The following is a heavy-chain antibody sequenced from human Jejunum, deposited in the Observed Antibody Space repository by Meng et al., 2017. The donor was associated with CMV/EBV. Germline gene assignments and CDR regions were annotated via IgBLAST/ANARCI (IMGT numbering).Heavy chain of an antibody. D-gene: IGHD3-3*01. CDR3: ARGGYDFWSAKSPFDY. CDR2: INPNSGDT. Sequence: YTFTDYLRHWVRQAPGQGLEWMGGINPNSGDTNHPQIFQGRITMTRDTSITTFYIELSSLTSDDTAVYYCARGGYDFWSAKSPFDYWGQGMLVTVSS. V-gene: IGHV1-2*02. CDR1: YTFTDYL. J-gene: IGHJ4*02.